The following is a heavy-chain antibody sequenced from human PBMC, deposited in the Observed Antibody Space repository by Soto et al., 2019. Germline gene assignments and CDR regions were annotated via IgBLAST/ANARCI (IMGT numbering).Heavy chain of an antibody. CDR1: GFSLSTSGVG. Sequence: QITLKESGPTLVKPTQTLTLTCTFSGFSLSTSGVGVGWIRQPPGKALEWLALIYWDDDKRYSPSLKSRLTIXKXXSKNQVVLTMTNMDPVDTATYYCAHRHTTVVTYDYWGQGTLVTVSS. CDR3: AHRHTTVVTYDY. D-gene: IGHD2-21*02. V-gene: IGHV2-5*02. J-gene: IGHJ4*02. CDR2: IYWDDDK.